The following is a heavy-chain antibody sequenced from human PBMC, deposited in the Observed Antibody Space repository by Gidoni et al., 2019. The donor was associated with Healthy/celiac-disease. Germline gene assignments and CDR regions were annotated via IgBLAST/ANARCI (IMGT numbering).Heavy chain of an antibody. CDR2: IKKDGSEK. Sequence: EVQLVASGGGWVQPGGSLRPSCAAPGFTFSSYWMSWVRQAPGKGLGWVANIKKDGSEKYYVDSVKGRFTISRDNAKNSLYLQMNSLGAEDTAVYYCAREKGSGNFDYWGQGTLVTVSS. V-gene: IGHV3-7*03. CDR3: AREKGSGNFDY. CDR1: GFTFSSYW. D-gene: IGHD2-15*01. J-gene: IGHJ4*02.